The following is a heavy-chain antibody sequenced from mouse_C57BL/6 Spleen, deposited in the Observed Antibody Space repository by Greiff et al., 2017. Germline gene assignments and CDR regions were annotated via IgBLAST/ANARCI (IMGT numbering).Heavy chain of an antibody. CDR2: ISSGSSTI. Sequence: EVKLVESGGGLVKPGGSLKLSCAASGFTFSDYGMHWVRQAPEKGLEWVAYISSGSSTIYYADTVKGRFTISRDNAKNTLFLQMTSLRSEDTAMYYCARALPWFAYWGQGTLVTVSA. V-gene: IGHV5-17*01. J-gene: IGHJ3*01. CDR3: ARALPWFAY. CDR1: GFTFSDYG.